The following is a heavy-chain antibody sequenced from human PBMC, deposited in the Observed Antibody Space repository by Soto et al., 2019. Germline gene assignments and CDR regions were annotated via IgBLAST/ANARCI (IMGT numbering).Heavy chain of an antibody. CDR3: ARGSYYYGMDV. CDR1: GFTVSSNY. CDR2: IYSGGST. Sequence: PGGSLRLSCAASGFTVSSNYMSWVRQAPGKGLEWVSVIYSGGSTYYAYSVKGRFTISRDNSKNTLYLQMNSLRAEDTAVYYCARGSYYYGMDVWGQGTTVTVSS. J-gene: IGHJ6*02. V-gene: IGHV3-53*01.